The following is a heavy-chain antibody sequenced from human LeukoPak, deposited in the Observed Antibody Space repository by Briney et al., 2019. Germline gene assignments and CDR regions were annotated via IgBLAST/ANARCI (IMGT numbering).Heavy chain of an antibody. CDR3: AKDCYCSGSSCYSNFDY. D-gene: IGHD2-15*01. Sequence: GGSLRLSCAASGFTFSSYGMHWVRQAPGKGLEWVAFIRYDASNKYYAGSVKGRFSISRDHSKNTLYLHMNGLRAENTAVYYCAKDCYCSGSSCYSNFDYWGQGTLVTVSS. CDR2: IRYDASNK. J-gene: IGHJ4*02. V-gene: IGHV3-30*02. CDR1: GFTFSSYG.